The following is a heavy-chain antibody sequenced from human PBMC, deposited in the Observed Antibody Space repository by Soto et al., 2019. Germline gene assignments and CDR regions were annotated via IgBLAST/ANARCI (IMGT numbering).Heavy chain of an antibody. V-gene: IGHV4-59*01. J-gene: IGHJ4*02. CDR1: GGSISSYY. CDR2: IYYSGST. Sequence: PLAILSLTCTVSGGSISSYYWSWIRQPPGKGLEWIGYIYYSGSTNYNPSLKSRVTISVDTSKNQFSLKLSSVTAADTAVYYCARGPFYYSFDYWGQGTLVTVSS. D-gene: IGHD3-10*01. CDR3: ARGPFYYSFDY.